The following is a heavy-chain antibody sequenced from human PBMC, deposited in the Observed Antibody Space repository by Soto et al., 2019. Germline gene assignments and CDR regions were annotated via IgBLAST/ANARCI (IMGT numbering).Heavy chain of an antibody. CDR3: ARERYCSGGSCYSRWFDP. V-gene: IGHV1-69*01. Sequence: QVQLVQSGAEVKKPGSSVKVSCKASGGTFSSYAISWVRQAPEQGVECMGGVIPIFGTANYAQKFQRRVTITADEYTSTAYMELSSLRSEDTAVYYCARERYCSGGSCYSRWFDPWGQGTLVTVSS. CDR2: VIPIFGTA. J-gene: IGHJ5*02. CDR1: GGTFSSYA. D-gene: IGHD2-15*01.